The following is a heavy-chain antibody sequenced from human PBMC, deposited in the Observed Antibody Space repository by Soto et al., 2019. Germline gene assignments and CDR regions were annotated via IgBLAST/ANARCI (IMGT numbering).Heavy chain of an antibody. CDR2: MSYDGNTK. CDR3: ARLGPPGVFDV. J-gene: IGHJ3*01. CDR1: GFTFSSYN. V-gene: IGHV3-30-3*01. D-gene: IGHD7-27*01. Sequence: QVQLAESGGGVVQPGRSLRLSCAASGFTFSSYNMHWVRQAPGEGLEWVAVMSYDGNTKYYTASVKGRFTISRDNSKNTLYLQVNSLRPEDPAVYYCARLGPPGVFDVGGRGTLFPVSS.